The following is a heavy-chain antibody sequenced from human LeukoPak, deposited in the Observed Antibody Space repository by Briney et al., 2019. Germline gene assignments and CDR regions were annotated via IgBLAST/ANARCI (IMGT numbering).Heavy chain of an antibody. CDR2: IEPDGSEK. Sequence: GGSLRLSCAASGFTFSTYWMSWVRQAPGKGLEWVANIEPDGSEKSYVDSVKGRFTIPRDNAKDSVVLQMNSLRAEDTAVYYCARPRYCRSGSCYFDFWGQGALVTVSS. CDR1: GFTFSTYW. V-gene: IGHV3-7*05. J-gene: IGHJ4*02. D-gene: IGHD2-15*01. CDR3: ARPRYCRSGSCYFDF.